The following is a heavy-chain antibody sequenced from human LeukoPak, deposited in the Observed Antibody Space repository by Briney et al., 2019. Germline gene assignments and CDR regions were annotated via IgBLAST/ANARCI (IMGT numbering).Heavy chain of an antibody. J-gene: IGHJ3*02. CDR1: GGSMSSYY. V-gene: IGHV4-4*07. Sequence: SETLSLTCTVSGGSMSSYYWSWIRQPAGKGLEWIGRIYTSGSTNYNPSLKSRVTMSVDTSKNQFSLKLSSVTAADTAVYYCARDRDYGDYVAAFDIWGQGTMVTVSS. CDR3: ARDRDYGDYVAAFDI. CDR2: IYTSGST. D-gene: IGHD4-17*01.